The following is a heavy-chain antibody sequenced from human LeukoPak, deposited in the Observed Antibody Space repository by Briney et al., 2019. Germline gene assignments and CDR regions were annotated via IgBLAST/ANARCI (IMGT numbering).Heavy chain of an antibody. Sequence: PSETLSLTCAVYGGSFSGYYWSWIRQPPGKGLEWIGEINHSGSTNYNPSLKSRVTISVDTSKNQFSLKLSSVTAADTAVYYCARVRSNYDFWSGYYGYYYYYMDVWGKGITVTVSS. D-gene: IGHD3-3*01. V-gene: IGHV4-34*01. CDR1: GGSFSGYY. J-gene: IGHJ6*03. CDR2: INHSGST. CDR3: ARVRSNYDFWSGYYGYYYYYMDV.